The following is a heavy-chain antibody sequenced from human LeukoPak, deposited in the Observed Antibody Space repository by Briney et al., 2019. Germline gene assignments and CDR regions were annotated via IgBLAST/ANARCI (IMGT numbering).Heavy chain of an antibody. CDR2: INHSGST. D-gene: IGHD3-16*02. CDR1: GGSFSGCY. CDR3: ARWSIMITFGGVIVPVSFDY. V-gene: IGHV4-34*01. Sequence: SETLSLTCAVYGGSFSGCYWSWIRQPPGKGMEWIGEINHSGSTNYNPSLKSRVTISVDTSKNQFSLKLSSVTAADTAVYYCARWSIMITFGGVIVPVSFDYWGQGTLVTVSS. J-gene: IGHJ4*02.